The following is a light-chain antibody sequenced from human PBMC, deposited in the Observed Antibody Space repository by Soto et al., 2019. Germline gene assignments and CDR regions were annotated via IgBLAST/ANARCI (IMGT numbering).Light chain of an antibody. Sequence: QSVLTQPASVSGSPGQSITISCTGTSRDVGGYDYVSWYQRHPGKAPKLMVSEVSNRPSGVSDRFSGSKSGNTASLTISGLQAEDEADYYCSSYTSSTTQVFGTGTKVTVL. V-gene: IGLV2-14*01. CDR3: SSYTSSTTQV. CDR2: EVS. J-gene: IGLJ1*01. CDR1: SRDVGGYDY.